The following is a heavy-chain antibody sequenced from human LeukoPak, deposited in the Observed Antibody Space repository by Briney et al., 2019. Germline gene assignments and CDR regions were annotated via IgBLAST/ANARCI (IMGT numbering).Heavy chain of an antibody. D-gene: IGHD5-12*01. CDR1: AFTFSSYG. CDR3: AKDQTAVATIGSYFDY. J-gene: IGHJ4*02. CDR2: IRYDGSNK. Sequence: PGGSLRLSCAASAFTFSSYGMHWVRQAPGKGLEWVAFIRYDGSNKYYADSVKGRFTISRDNSKNTLYLQMNSLRAEDTAVYYCAKDQTAVATIGSYFDYWGQGTLVTVSS. V-gene: IGHV3-30*02.